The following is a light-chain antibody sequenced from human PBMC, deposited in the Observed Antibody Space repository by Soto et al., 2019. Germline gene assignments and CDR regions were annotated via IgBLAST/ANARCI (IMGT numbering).Light chain of an antibody. CDR1: QSVSNNY. Sequence: EVVLTQSPGTLSLSPGERATLSCRASQSVSNNYLAWYQQKPGQSPKLLIFGSTDRATGIPDRFSGSGSGTDFNLTISRLEPEDFAVYYCHQYGSSPTYTFGQGTKLEIK. CDR2: GST. J-gene: IGKJ2*01. CDR3: HQYGSSPTYT. V-gene: IGKV3-20*01.